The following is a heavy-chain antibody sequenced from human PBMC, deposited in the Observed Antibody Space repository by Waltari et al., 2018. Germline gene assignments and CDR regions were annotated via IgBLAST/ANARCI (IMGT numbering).Heavy chain of an antibody. J-gene: IGHJ3*02. D-gene: IGHD1-26*01. Sequence: EVQLVESGGRLVHPGGSLRLPCAASASTFSSHWMHWVRQTPGKGRGWVSRISNDGRCTGYAGSGKGRFTSSRDNARKTVNLQMNSLRAEDTAMYYCTREGLSRGSPNDAFDMWGQGTTVTVSS. CDR1: ASTFSSHW. CDR3: TREGLSRGSPNDAFDM. V-gene: IGHV3-74*01. CDR2: ISNDGRCT.